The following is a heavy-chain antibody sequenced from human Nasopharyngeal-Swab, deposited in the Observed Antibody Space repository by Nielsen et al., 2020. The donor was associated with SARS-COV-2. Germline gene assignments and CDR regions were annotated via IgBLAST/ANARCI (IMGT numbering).Heavy chain of an antibody. V-gene: IGHV3-11*06. D-gene: IGHD4-17*01. CDR1: GFSSSDYY. J-gene: IGHJ4*02. CDR3: ARVEDNFGDYIDY. CDR2: ISSDRSIYT. Sequence: GESLKISCAASGFSSSDYYMSWIRQAPGKGLEWVAYISSDRSIYTFYADSVKGRFTISRDTAKNSLSLQMDSQRVEDTAVYFCARVEDNFGDYIDYWGQGTLVAVSS.